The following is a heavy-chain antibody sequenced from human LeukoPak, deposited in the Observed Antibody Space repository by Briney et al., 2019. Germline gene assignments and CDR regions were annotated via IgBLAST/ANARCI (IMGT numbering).Heavy chain of an antibody. CDR2: ISYDGSNK. V-gene: IGHV3-30*18. Sequence: GGSLRLSCAVSGFTFRNYGMHWVRQAPGKGLEWVAVISYDGSNKYYPDSVKGRFTISRDNSKNMLYLQMNSLGAENTAVYYCAKVQGNYFDSSGLDYWGQGTLVTVSS. CDR1: GFTFRNYG. CDR3: AKVQGNYFDSSGLDY. D-gene: IGHD3-22*01. J-gene: IGHJ4*02.